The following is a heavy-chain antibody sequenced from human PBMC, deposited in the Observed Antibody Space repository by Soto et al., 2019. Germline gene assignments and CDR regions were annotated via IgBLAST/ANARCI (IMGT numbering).Heavy chain of an antibody. Sequence: SETLSLTRTVSGGSISSGGYYWSWIRQHPGKGLEWIGYIYYSGSTYYNPSLKSRVTISLDTSKNQFSLKLSSVTAADTAMYYCARLSSGERLNFDYWGQGTLVTVSS. V-gene: IGHV4-31*03. CDR2: IYYSGST. J-gene: IGHJ4*02. CDR1: GGSISSGGYY. CDR3: ARLSSGERLNFDY. D-gene: IGHD3-10*02.